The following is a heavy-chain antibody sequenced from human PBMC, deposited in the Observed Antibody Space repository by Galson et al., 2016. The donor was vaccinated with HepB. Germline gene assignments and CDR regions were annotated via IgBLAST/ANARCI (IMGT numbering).Heavy chain of an antibody. CDR1: GFTFGSYG. Sequence: SLRLSCAASGFTFGSYGMHWVRQAPGKGLEWVAFISYDGSNKKYADSVKGRFTISRDNSKKTLYLQMNSLRADDTAVYYCAKDGRIYCSSASCHDHFHYWGQGTLVTASS. J-gene: IGHJ4*02. D-gene: IGHD2-2*01. V-gene: IGHV3-30*18. CDR2: ISYDGSNK. CDR3: AKDGRIYCSSASCHDHFHY.